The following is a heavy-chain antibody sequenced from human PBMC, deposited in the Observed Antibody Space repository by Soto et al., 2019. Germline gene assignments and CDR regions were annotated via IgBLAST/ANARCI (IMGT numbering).Heavy chain of an antibody. V-gene: IGHV3-23*01. Sequence: GGSLRLSCAASGFTFSSYAMSWVRQAPGKGLVWVSRISGGGGSTCYADSVKGRFTISRDNAKNTLYLQMNSLRAEDTAVYYCARVEYSSGEKDYWGQGTLVTVSS. D-gene: IGHD6-19*01. CDR1: GFTFSSYA. J-gene: IGHJ4*02. CDR2: ISGGGGST. CDR3: ARVEYSSGEKDY.